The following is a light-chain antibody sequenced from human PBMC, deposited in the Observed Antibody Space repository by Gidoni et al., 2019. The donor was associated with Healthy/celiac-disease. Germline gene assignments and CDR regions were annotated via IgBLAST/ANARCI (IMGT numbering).Light chain of an antibody. J-gene: IGKJ5*01. Sequence: DIQMTQSPSSLSASVGDRVTITCRASQSISIYLNWYQQKPVKAPKLLIYAASSLHSGVPSRFSGSGSGTDFTLTISSLQPEDFATYYCQQSYSTPITFGQGTRLEIK. CDR1: QSISIY. CDR3: QQSYSTPIT. V-gene: IGKV1-39*01. CDR2: AAS.